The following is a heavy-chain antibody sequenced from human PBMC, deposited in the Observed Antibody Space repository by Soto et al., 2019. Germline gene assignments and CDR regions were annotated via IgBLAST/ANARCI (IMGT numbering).Heavy chain of an antibody. CDR1: GYTFTSYG. CDR3: ARAPHDYYDSSGYSQGLDY. J-gene: IGHJ4*02. V-gene: IGHV1-18*04. D-gene: IGHD3-22*01. Sequence: ASVKVSCKASGYTFTSYGISWVRQAPGQGLEWMGWISAYNGNTNYAQKLQGRVTMTTDTSTSTAYMELRSLRSEDTAVYYCARAPHDYYDSSGYSQGLDYWGQGTLVTVSS. CDR2: ISAYNGNT.